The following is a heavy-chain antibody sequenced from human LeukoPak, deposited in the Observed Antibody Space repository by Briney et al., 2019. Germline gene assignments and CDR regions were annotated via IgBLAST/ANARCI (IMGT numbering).Heavy chain of an antibody. J-gene: IGHJ5*02. V-gene: IGHV1-2*02. D-gene: IGHD2-2*01. CDR1: GYTFTGYY. CDR3: ARAWVGDIVVVPAANWFDP. Sequence: ASVKVSCKASGYTFTGYYMHWVRQAPGQGLEWMGWINPNSGGTNYAQKFQGRVTMTRDTSISTAYMELSRLRSDDTAVYYCARAWVGDIVVVPAANWFDPWGQGTLVTVSS. CDR2: INPNSGGT.